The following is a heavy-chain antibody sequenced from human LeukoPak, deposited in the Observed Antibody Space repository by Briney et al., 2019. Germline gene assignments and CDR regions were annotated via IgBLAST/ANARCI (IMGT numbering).Heavy chain of an antibody. CDR3: AKSGRGVIYWYFDL. V-gene: IGHV3-23*01. CDR1: GFTFSTYG. CDR2: ISGSAATT. J-gene: IGHJ2*01. D-gene: IGHD3-10*01. Sequence: PGGTLRLSCAASGFTFSTYGMTWVRQAPGKGLEWVSAISGSAATTFYADSVKGRFTISRDNSKNTLYLQMNSLRAEDTAVYYCAKSGRGVIYWYFDLWGRGTLVTVSS.